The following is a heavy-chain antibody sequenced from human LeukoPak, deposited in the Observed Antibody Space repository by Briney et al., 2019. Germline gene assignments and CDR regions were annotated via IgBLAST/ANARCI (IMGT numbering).Heavy chain of an antibody. V-gene: IGHV1-69*13. Sequence: SVKVSCKASGGTFSSFVISWVRQAPGQGLEWMGGFIPIFGSAKYAQKFQGRVTITADESTSTAYMELSSLRSDDTAVYYCARAHVVVLGGALGGMDVWGQGTTVTVSS. CDR2: FIPIFGSA. D-gene: IGHD3-10*01. CDR3: ARAHVVVLGGALGGMDV. J-gene: IGHJ6*02. CDR1: GGTFSSFV.